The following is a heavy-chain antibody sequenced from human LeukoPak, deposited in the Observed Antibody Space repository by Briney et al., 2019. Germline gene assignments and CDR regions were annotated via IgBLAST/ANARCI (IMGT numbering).Heavy chain of an antibody. CDR2: ISGDGGST. D-gene: IGHD6-13*01. J-gene: IGHJ4*02. CDR1: GFTFDDYA. Sequence: GGSLRLSCAASGFTFDDYAMHWVRQAPGKGLEWVSLISGDGGSTYYADSVKGRFTISRDNSKNSLYLQMNSLRTEDTALYHCAKEYSGSWYYFDYWGQGTLVTVSS. V-gene: IGHV3-43*02. CDR3: AKEYSGSWYYFDY.